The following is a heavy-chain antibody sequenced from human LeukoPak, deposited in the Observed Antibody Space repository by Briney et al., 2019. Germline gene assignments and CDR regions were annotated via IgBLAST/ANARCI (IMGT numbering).Heavy chain of an antibody. CDR3: AKDVTSGSYYADFDY. D-gene: IGHD1-26*01. J-gene: IGHJ4*02. V-gene: IGHV3-30*02. Sequence: GGSLRLSCAASGFTFSSYGMHWVRQAPGKGLEWVAFIRYDGSNKYYADSVKGRITISRDNSKNTLYLQMNSLRAEDTAVYYCAKDVTSGSYYADFDYRGQGTLVTVSS. CDR2: IRYDGSNK. CDR1: GFTFSSYG.